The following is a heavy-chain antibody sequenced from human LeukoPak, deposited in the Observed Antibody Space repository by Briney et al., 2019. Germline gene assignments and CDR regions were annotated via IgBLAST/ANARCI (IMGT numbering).Heavy chain of an antibody. J-gene: IGHJ6*02. D-gene: IGHD3-9*01. V-gene: IGHV3-11*01. CDR1: GFTFSDYF. Sequence: PGGSLRLSCAASGFTFSDYFMSWIRQAPGKGLEWLSYISINNRNIYYADSVKGRFTISRDNAKNSLYLQMNSLRAEDTAVYYCARDVQPHYDILTGYFVGYYGMDVWGQGTTVTVSS. CDR2: ISINNRNI. CDR3: ARDVQPHYDILTGYFVGYYGMDV.